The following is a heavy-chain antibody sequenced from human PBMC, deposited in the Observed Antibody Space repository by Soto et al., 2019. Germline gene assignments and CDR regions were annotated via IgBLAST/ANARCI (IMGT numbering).Heavy chain of an antibody. J-gene: IGHJ6*02. V-gene: IGHV1-18*01. CDR3: TXEGXXPYYYYGMDA. CDR1: GYTFTTYG. Sequence: QVQLEQSAPEVKKPGASVKVSCKASGYTFTTYGISWVRQAPGQGLEWLGWINTHNGNTNYAQNLQGRVIMTADTSTSTAYMELRSLRSDDTXIYYCTXEGXXPYYYYGMDAWGQGTTVTVSS. CDR2: INTHNGNT. D-gene: IGHD3-10*01.